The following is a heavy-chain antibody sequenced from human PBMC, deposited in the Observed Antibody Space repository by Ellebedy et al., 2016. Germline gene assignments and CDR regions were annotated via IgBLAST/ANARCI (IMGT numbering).Heavy chain of an antibody. Sequence: SETLSPTXAVYGGSFSGYYWSWIRQLPGKGLEWIGEINHSGSTNYNPSLKSRVTISVDTSKNQFSLKLSSVTAADTAVYYCARGLKQQLVLGYYGMDVWGQGTTVTVSS. CDR2: INHSGST. V-gene: IGHV4-34*01. CDR1: GGSFSGYY. J-gene: IGHJ6*02. CDR3: ARGLKQQLVLGYYGMDV. D-gene: IGHD6-13*01.